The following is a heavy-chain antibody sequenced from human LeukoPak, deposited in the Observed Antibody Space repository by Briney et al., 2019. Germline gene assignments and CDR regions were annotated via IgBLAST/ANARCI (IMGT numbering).Heavy chain of an antibody. CDR1: GFIFSSYA. V-gene: IGHV3-21*01. D-gene: IGHD4-17*01. Sequence: GGSLRLSCAASGFIFSSYAMNWVRQAPGKGLEWVSSISGSGSYIHYADSMKGRFTISRDNAKKSVYLHISRLRAEDTAVYYCARGLGTGDYVANAFDFWGRGTTVSVS. J-gene: IGHJ3*01. CDR2: ISGSGSYI. CDR3: ARGLGTGDYVANAFDF.